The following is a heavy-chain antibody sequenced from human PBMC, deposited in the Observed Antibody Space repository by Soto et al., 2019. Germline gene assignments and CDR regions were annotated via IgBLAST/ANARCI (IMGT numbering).Heavy chain of an antibody. Sequence: PSETLSLTCTVSGGSVSSGSYYWSWIRQPPGKGLEWIGYIYYSGSTNYNPSLKSRVTISVDTSKNQFSLKLSSVTAADTAVYYCERGLRYDFWSGYRPYHWFDPWGQGTLVTVSS. CDR1: GGSVSSGSYY. CDR2: IYYSGST. V-gene: IGHV4-61*01. D-gene: IGHD3-3*01. CDR3: ERGLRYDFWSGYRPYHWFDP. J-gene: IGHJ5*02.